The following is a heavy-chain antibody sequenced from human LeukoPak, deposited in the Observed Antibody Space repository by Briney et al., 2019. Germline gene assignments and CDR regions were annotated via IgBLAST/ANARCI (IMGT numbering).Heavy chain of an antibody. Sequence: ASVKVSYTASGYTFTSFGISWVRQAPGQGLEWMGWISAYNGNTNYAQKLHGRVTMTTDTSTSTAYMELRSLRSDDTAVYYCARYCSSTSCYYYFDYWGQGTLVTVSS. D-gene: IGHD2-2*01. V-gene: IGHV1-18*01. J-gene: IGHJ4*02. CDR1: GYTFTSFG. CDR3: ARYCSSTSCYYYFDY. CDR2: ISAYNGNT.